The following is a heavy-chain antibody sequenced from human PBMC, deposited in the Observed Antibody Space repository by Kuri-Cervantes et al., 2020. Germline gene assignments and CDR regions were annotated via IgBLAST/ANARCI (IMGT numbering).Heavy chain of an antibody. CDR2: IWYDGSNK. V-gene: IGHV3-33*01. Sequence: LSLTCAASGFTFNNYGIHWVRQTPGKGLEWVAVIWYDGSNKYYADSVKGRFTISRDNSKNTLYLQMNSLRAEDTAVYYCARVIVDTAMIITPDAFDIWGQGTVVTVSS. CDR1: GFTFNNYG. J-gene: IGHJ3*02. CDR3: ARVIVDTAMIITPDAFDI. D-gene: IGHD5-18*01.